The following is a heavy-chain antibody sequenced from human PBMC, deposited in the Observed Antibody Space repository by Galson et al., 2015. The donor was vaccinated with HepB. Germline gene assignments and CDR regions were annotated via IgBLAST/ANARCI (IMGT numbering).Heavy chain of an antibody. CDR2: IWYDGSNK. CDR3: AREGTLTAAFDI. Sequence: SLRLSCAASGFTFSRYGMHWVRQAPGKGLEWVAVIWYDGSNKYYADSVKGRFTISRDNSKNTLYLQMNSLRAEDTAVYYCAREGTLTAAFDIWGQGTMVTVSS. J-gene: IGHJ3*02. CDR1: GFTFSRYG. D-gene: IGHD1-14*01. V-gene: IGHV3-33*01.